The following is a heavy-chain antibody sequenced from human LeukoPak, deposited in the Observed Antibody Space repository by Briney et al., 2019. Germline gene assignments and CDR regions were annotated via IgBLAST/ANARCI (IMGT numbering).Heavy chain of an antibody. CDR1: GFTFSAYG. D-gene: IGHD4-17*01. CDR2: MGVSGDNV. J-gene: IGHJ3*02. V-gene: IGHV3-23*01. Sequence: GGSLRLSCAASGFTFSAYGVTWVRQAPGKGLEWVSSMGVSGDNVHYADSVKGQFAISRDNSKNTLYLQMNSLRAEDAAVYYCAKDPNGDYVGAFDTWGRGTMVIVSS. CDR3: AKDPNGDYVGAFDT.